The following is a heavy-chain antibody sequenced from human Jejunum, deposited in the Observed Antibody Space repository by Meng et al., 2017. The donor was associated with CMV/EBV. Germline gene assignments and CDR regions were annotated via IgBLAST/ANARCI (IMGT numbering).Heavy chain of an antibody. CDR3: ARFDFWSGYCDI. CDR1: GFIFSDYY. V-gene: IGHV3-11*04. CDR2: IGGSGSGI. D-gene: IGHD3-3*01. J-gene: IGHJ4*02. Sequence: CAASGFIFSDYYMTWIRQGPGKGLEWVSYIGGSGSGIYYTDSVKGRFTISRDNARNSLSLQMGSLRAEDTAVYYCARFDFWSGYCDIWGQGTLVTVSS.